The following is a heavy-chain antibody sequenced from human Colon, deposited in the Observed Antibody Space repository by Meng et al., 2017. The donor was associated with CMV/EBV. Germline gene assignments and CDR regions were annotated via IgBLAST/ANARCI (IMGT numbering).Heavy chain of an antibody. Sequence: QVQLQQWGAGLLKTSETLSLTCGVSGGSLSGYYWTWIRQSPGKGLEWIGEINQSGSTNYNPSLKSQVTVSVDTSKNQFSLRVTSVTAADSALYYCAREAGPFFGVIVYDSWGQGTLVTVSS. J-gene: IGHJ4*02. CDR3: AREAGPFFGVIVYDS. CDR1: GGSLSGYY. CDR2: INQSGST. V-gene: IGHV4-34*01. D-gene: IGHD3-3*01.